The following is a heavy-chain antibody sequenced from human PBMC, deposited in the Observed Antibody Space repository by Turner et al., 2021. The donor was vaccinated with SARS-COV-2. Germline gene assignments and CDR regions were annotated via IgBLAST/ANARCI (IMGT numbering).Heavy chain of an antibody. J-gene: IGHJ5*02. CDR3: ARHFEVAVAAYLARFDP. D-gene: IGHD2-15*01. V-gene: IGHV4-39*01. CDR2: IYYSGST. Sequence: QLQLQESGPGLVKPSETLSTPCPVPGAPISSSSYYWGWIRQPPGKGLEWIGSIYYSGSTYYNPSLKSRVTISVDTSKNQFSLKLSSVTAADTAVYYCARHFEVAVAAYLARFDPWGQGTLVTVSS. CDR1: GAPISSSSYY.